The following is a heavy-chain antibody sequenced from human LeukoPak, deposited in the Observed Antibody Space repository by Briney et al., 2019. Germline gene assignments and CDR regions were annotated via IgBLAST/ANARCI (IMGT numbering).Heavy chain of an antibody. CDR2: IIPSGGAT. J-gene: IGHJ4*02. Sequence: ASVKVSCKASGYTFISYHMHWVRQAPGHGLEWMGRIIPSGGATTYAQKFQGRVTMTSDTSTTTAYMELSSLRSEDTAVYYCATGGGGFDYWGQGTLVTVSS. CDR1: GYTFISYH. CDR3: ATGGGGFDY. V-gene: IGHV1-46*01. D-gene: IGHD3-10*01.